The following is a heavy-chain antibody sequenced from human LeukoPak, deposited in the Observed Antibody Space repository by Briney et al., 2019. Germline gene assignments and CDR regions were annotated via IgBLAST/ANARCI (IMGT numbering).Heavy chain of an antibody. V-gene: IGHV3-7*03. J-gene: IGHJ4*02. CDR3: ARDKSAGADTGSSFYY. D-gene: IGHD3-10*01. Sequence: PGGSLRLSCAASGFTFSNYWVTWVRQAPEKGLEWVASIKQDGSEKYCVDSVKGRFTISRDNAKKSLYLQMNSLRAEDTAVYYCARDKSAGADTGSSFYYWGQGALVTVSS. CDR2: IKQDGSEK. CDR1: GFTFSNYW.